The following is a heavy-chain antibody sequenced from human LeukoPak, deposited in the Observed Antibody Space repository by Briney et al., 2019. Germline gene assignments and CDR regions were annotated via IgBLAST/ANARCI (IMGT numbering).Heavy chain of an antibody. CDR1: GGSISSSSYY. Sequence: SETLSLTCTVSGGSISSSSYYWGWIRQPPGKGLEWIGSIYYSGSTYYNPSLKSRVTISVDTSKNQFSLNLRSVTAADTAVYYCARSGTYYPDYWGQGTLVTVSS. CDR3: ARSGTYYPDY. J-gene: IGHJ4*02. D-gene: IGHD1-26*01. V-gene: IGHV4-39*07. CDR2: IYYSGST.